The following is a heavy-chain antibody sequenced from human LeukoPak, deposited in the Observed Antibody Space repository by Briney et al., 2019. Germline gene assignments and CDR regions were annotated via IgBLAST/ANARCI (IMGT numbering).Heavy chain of an antibody. Sequence: ASVKVSCKASGYTFTSYDISWVRQAPGQGLEWMGGIIPIFGTANYAQKFQGRVTITTDESTSTAYMELSSLSSEDTAVYYCASTVVPAAIPDPDAFDIWGQGTMVTVSS. CDR2: IIPIFGTA. CDR3: ASTVVPAAIPDPDAFDI. CDR1: GYTFTSYD. J-gene: IGHJ3*02. D-gene: IGHD2-2*02. V-gene: IGHV1-69*05.